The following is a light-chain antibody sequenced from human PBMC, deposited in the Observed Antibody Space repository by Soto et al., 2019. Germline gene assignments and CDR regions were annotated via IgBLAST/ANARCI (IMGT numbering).Light chain of an antibody. V-gene: IGLV1-44*01. CDR1: NSNIGSNA. CDR2: DDN. CDR3: AAWDDRLKGVI. J-gene: IGLJ2*01. Sequence: QAVLTQPPSVSGTPGQRVIISCSGSNSNIGSNAVHWYQQLPGAAPKLLIDDDNQRPSGVPDRFSGSKSGTSASLAISGLQSEDEAEYYCAAWDDRLKGVIFGGGTKLTVL.